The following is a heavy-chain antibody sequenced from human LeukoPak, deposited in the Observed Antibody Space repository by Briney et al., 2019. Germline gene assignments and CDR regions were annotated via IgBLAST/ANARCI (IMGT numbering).Heavy chain of an antibody. D-gene: IGHD3-10*01. CDR1: GFTFSSYG. J-gene: IGHJ6*04. V-gene: IGHV1-69*05. Sequence: GGSLRLSCAASGFTFSSYGMHWVRQAPGKGLEWVGGIIPIFGTANYAQKFQGRVTITTDESTSTTYMELSSLRSEDTVVYYCPKESLRGWFGNTRPSDVWGKGTTVTVSS. CDR2: IIPIFGTA. CDR3: PKESLRGWFGNTRPSDV.